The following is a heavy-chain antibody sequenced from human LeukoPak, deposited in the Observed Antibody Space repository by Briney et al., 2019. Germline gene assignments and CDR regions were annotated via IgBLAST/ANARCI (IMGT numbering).Heavy chain of an antibody. CDR3: ATLGYCSGGSCSRRPTDY. J-gene: IGHJ4*02. Sequence: ASVTVSCKASVYTFTGYYMHWVRQAPGQGLEWMGRINPNSGGTNYAQKFQGRVTMTRDTSISTAYMELSRLRSDDTAVYYCATLGYCSGGSCSRRPTDYWGQGTLVTVSS. CDR1: VYTFTGYY. D-gene: IGHD2-15*01. V-gene: IGHV1-2*06. CDR2: INPNSGGT.